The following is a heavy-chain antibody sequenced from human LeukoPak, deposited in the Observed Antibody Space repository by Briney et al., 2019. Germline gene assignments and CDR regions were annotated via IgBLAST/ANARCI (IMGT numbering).Heavy chain of an antibody. CDR1: GFTVSSNY. CDR2: IYSGGST. Sequence: PGGSLRLSCAASGFTVSSNYMSWVRQAPGKGLEWVSVIYSGGSTYYADSVKGRFTISRDNAKNSLYLQMNSLRAEDTALYYCGRAYDFSRHWGQGTLVTVSS. J-gene: IGHJ4*02. V-gene: IGHV3-66*01. CDR3: GRAYDFSRH. D-gene: IGHD3-3*01.